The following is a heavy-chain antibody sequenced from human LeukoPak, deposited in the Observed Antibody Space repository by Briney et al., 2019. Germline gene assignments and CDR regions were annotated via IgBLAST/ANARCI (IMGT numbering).Heavy chain of an antibody. V-gene: IGHV1-18*04. J-gene: IGHJ3*02. Sequence: ASVKVSCKASGYTFTGYNMHWVRQAPGQGLEWMGWISAYNGNTNYAQKLQGRVTMTTDTSTSTAYMELRSLRSDDTAVYYCARVYDSSGYYQRDAFDIWGQGTMVTVSS. D-gene: IGHD3-22*01. CDR2: ISAYNGNT. CDR3: ARVYDSSGYYQRDAFDI. CDR1: GYTFTGYN.